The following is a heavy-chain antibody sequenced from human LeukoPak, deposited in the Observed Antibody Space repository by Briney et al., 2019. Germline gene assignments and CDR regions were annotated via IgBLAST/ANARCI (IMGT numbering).Heavy chain of an antibody. V-gene: IGHV1-46*01. J-gene: IGHJ4*02. CDR3: ARQTPRWLQSRGTIDY. CDR1: GYTFTSFY. CDR2: INPSGGST. Sequence: ASVKVSCKASGYTFTSFYMHWVRQAPGQGLEWMGIINPSGGSTSYAQKFQGRVTMTRDTSKNQFSLKLSSVTAADTAVYYCARQTPRWLQSRGTIDYWGQGTLVTVSS. D-gene: IGHD5-24*01.